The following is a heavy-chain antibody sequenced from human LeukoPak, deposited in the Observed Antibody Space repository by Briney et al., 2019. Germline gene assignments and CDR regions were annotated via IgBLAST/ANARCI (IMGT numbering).Heavy chain of an antibody. Sequence: GESLKISCKGSGYSFTNYWIGWVRQMPGKGLEWMGIIYPGDSDTRYSPSFQGQVTISADKSISTAYLQWSSLKASDTAIYYCARPRCTSCYKCAFDMWGQGTMVTVSS. D-gene: IGHD2-2*02. J-gene: IGHJ3*02. CDR3: ARPRCTSCYKCAFDM. CDR2: IYPGDSDT. CDR1: GYSFTNYW. V-gene: IGHV5-51*01.